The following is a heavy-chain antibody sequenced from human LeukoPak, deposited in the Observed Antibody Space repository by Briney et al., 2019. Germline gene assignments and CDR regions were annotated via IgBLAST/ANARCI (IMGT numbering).Heavy chain of an antibody. V-gene: IGHV4-59*08. CDR1: GGSISSYY. CDR3: ARPNPYCSGGSCYDGGDY. CDR2: IYYSGST. J-gene: IGHJ4*02. Sequence: PSETLSLTCTVSGGSISSYYWSWIRQPPGKGLEWIGYIYYSGSTNYNPSLKSRVTISVDTSKNQFSLKLSSVTAADTAVYYCARPNPYCSGGSCYDGGDYWGQGTLVTVSS. D-gene: IGHD2-15*01.